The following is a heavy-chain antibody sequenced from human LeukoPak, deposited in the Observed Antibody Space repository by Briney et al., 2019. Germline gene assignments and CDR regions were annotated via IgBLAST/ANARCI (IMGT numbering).Heavy chain of an antibody. V-gene: IGHV3-33*01. J-gene: IGHJ4*02. D-gene: IGHD6-6*01. Sequence: GRSLRLSCAASGFTFSSYGMHWVRQAPGKGLEWVAVIWYDGSNKYYADSVKGRFTISRDNSKNTLYLQMNSLRAEDTAVYYCARDGIGIAARPDYFGYWGQGTLVTVSS. CDR3: ARDGIGIAARPDYFGY. CDR2: IWYDGSNK. CDR1: GFTFSSYG.